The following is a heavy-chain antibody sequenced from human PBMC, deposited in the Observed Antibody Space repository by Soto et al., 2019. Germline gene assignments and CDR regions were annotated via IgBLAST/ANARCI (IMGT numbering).Heavy chain of an antibody. CDR1: GFTFSSYG. D-gene: IGHD4-17*01. CDR2: ISYDGSNK. J-gene: IGHJ4*02. Sequence: PGGSLRLSCAASGFTFSSYGMHWVRQAPGKGLEWVAVISYDGSNKYYADSVKGRFTISRDNSKNTLYLQMNSLRAEDTAVYYCAKDDYGDSAFDYWGQGTLVTVSS. CDR3: AKDDYGDSAFDY. V-gene: IGHV3-30*18.